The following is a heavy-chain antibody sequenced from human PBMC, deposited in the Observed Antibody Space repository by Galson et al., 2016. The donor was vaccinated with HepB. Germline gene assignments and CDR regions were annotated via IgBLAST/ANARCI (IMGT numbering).Heavy chain of an antibody. CDR1: GGSISSGAHS. V-gene: IGHV4-30-4*08. CDR3: ASRNNDAAFDI. J-gene: IGHJ3*02. D-gene: IGHD1/OR15-1a*01. CDR2: IYYSGST. Sequence: TLSLTCTVSGGSISSGAHSWSWIRQPPGKGLEWIGHIYYSGSTYYKPSLKSRVTISVDTSKNQFSLKLSSVTAADTAVFYCASRNNDAAFDIWGQGTMVTVSS.